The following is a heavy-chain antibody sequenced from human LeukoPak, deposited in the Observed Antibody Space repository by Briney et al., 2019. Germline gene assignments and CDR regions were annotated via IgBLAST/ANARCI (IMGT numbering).Heavy chain of an antibody. J-gene: IGHJ3*01. V-gene: IGHV3-74*01. CDR3: TREVNDFDV. CDR2: VSGDGRGI. CDR1: GFTFSSDW. Sequence: PGGSLRLSCAASGFTFSSDWMHWVRQAPGKGLVWVTGVSGDGRGICYADSVKGRFTISRDNTKNTLYLPMNSVRVEDTAVYFCTREVNDFDVWGQGTTVTVSS.